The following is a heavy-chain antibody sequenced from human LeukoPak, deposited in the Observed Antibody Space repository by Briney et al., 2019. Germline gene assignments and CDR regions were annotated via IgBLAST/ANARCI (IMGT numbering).Heavy chain of an antibody. CDR3: ARDYYDN. CDR1: GFTFSNYL. Sequence: GGSLRLSCAASGFTFSNYLMHWVRHTPGKGLVWISRISTDGSFTNYADSVKGRFSISRDNAKNTLYLQMNSLRVEDTAVYYCARDYYDNWGQGTLVTVSS. J-gene: IGHJ4*02. V-gene: IGHV3-74*01. CDR2: ISTDGSFT.